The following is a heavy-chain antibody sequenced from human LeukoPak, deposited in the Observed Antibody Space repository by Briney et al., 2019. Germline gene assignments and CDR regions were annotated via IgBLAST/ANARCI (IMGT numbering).Heavy chain of an antibody. CDR1: GGTFSGYA. Sequence: GASVKVSCKASGGTFSGYAISWVRQAPGQGLEWMGGIIPIFGTANYAQKFQGRVTITTDESTSTAYMELSSLRSEDTAVYYCAREHSSSSTGWFDPWGQGTLVTVSS. CDR2: IIPIFGTA. CDR3: AREHSSSSTGWFDP. D-gene: IGHD6-6*01. V-gene: IGHV1-69*05. J-gene: IGHJ5*02.